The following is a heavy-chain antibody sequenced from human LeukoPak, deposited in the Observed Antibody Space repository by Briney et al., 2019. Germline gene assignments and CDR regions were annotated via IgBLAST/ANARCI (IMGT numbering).Heavy chain of an antibody. J-gene: IGHJ4*02. D-gene: IGHD1-26*01. CDR1: GFTFSSYG. Sequence: PGGSLRLSCAASGFTFSSYGMSWVRQAPGKGLEWVSAISGSGGSTYYADSVKGRFTISRDNAKNSLYLQMSSLRAEDTAVYYCARDNGELLLGPLDYWGQGTLVTVSS. V-gene: IGHV3-23*01. CDR2: ISGSGGST. CDR3: ARDNGELLLGPLDY.